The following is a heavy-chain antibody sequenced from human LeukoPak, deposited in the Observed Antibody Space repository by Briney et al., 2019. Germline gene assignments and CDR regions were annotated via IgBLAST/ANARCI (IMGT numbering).Heavy chain of an antibody. CDR3: ARAYYDILTGIGNYMDV. D-gene: IGHD3-9*01. CDR1: GFTFSSYS. Sequence: GGSLRLSCAASGFTFSSYSMNWVRQAPGKGLEWVSYISSSGSSIYYADSVKGRFTISRDNAKNSLYLQMNSLRAEDTAVYYCARAYYDILTGIGNYMDVWGKGTTVTISS. J-gene: IGHJ6*03. V-gene: IGHV3-48*04. CDR2: ISSSGSSI.